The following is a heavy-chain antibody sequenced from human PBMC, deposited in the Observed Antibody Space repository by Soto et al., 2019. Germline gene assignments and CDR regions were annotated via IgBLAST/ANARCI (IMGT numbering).Heavy chain of an antibody. V-gene: IGHV3-74*01. D-gene: IGHD2-15*01. CDR3: ARVYRSTRPLGSLSSYYYSGMDV. CDR1: GFTFISYW. J-gene: IGHJ6*02. Sequence: GALRLSCAPCGFTFISYWMQWVRQAPGKGLVWVSRINSDGSITSYADSVKGRFTISRDNAKNTLYLQMNCLRAEDTAVYYCARVYRSTRPLGSLSSYYYSGMDVWDQGTTVTVSS. CDR2: INSDGSIT.